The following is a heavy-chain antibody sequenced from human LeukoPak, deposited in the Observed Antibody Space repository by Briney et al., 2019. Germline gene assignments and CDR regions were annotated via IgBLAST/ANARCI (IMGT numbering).Heavy chain of an antibody. CDR1: GFTFSSYS. Sequence: GGCLRLACAASGFTFSSYSMNWVRQAPGKGLEWVASISSSSSYIYYADSVKGRFTISRDNAKNSLYLQMNSLRAEDTAVYYCARNSLRRDGYNDYWGQGTLVTVSS. D-gene: IGHD5-24*01. V-gene: IGHV3-21*01. J-gene: IGHJ4*02. CDR3: ARNSLRRDGYNDY. CDR2: ISSSSSYI.